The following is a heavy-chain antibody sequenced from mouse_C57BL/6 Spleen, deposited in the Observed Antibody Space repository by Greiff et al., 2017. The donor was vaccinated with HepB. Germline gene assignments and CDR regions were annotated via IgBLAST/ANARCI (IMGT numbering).Heavy chain of an antibody. V-gene: IGHV3-6*01. CDR1: GYSITSGYY. D-gene: IGHD1-1*01. J-gene: IGHJ3*01. CDR3: EREGVYYYGSSETAY. CDR2: ISYDGSN. Sequence: ESGPGLVKPSQSLSLTCSVTGYSITSGYYWNWIRQFPGNKLEWMGYISYDGSNNYNPSLKNRISITRDTSKNQFFLKLNSVTTEDTATYYCEREGVYYYGSSETAYWGQGTLVTVSA.